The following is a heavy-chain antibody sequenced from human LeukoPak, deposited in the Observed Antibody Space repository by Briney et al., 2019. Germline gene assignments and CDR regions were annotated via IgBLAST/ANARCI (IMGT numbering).Heavy chain of an antibody. J-gene: IGHJ6*03. V-gene: IGHV4-34*01. Sequence: PSETLSLTCAVYGGSFSGYYWSWIRQPPGKGLEWIGEINHSGSTNYNPPLKSRVTISVDTSKNQFSLKLSSVTAADTAVYYCAREDYGDYYYYYMDVWGKGTTVTVSS. CDR3: AREDYGDYYYYYMDV. CDR2: INHSGST. CDR1: GGSFSGYY. D-gene: IGHD4-17*01.